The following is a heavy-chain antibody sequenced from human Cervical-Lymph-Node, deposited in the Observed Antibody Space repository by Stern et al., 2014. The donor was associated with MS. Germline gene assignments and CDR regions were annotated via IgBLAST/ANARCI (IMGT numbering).Heavy chain of an antibody. CDR3: ARGGVIYTQDRNGFDV. CDR1: GGSISSGGSS. Sequence: QLVQSGSGQAKPSQTLSLTCAVSGGSISSGGSSWNWIRQPPGKGLEWIGFLYHSGSTYYNQSLKGRVFISVDTSKNQFALNLRSVTAADTAVYYCARGGVIYTQDRNGFDVWGQGTMVTVSS. CDR2: LYHSGST. D-gene: IGHD2-21*01. J-gene: IGHJ3*01. V-gene: IGHV4-30-2*01.